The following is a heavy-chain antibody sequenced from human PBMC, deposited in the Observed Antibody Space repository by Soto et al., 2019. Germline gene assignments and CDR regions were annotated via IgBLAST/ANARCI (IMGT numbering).Heavy chain of an antibody. CDR1: GFAFSASA. Sequence: EVQLVESGGGLVQPGGSLKLSCASSGFAFSASAIHWVRQASGKGLEWVGRIRTKANSYATAYGASVKGRFTLSRDDSENTAYLHMNSLTTEDTAVYYCSRDISGMEGAIPDWGQGTLVTVSS. V-gene: IGHV3-73*02. J-gene: IGHJ4*02. CDR2: IRTKANSYAT. D-gene: IGHD1-26*01. CDR3: SRDISGMEGAIPD.